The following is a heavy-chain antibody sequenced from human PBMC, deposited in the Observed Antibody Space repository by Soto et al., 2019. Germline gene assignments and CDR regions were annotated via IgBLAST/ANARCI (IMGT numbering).Heavy chain of an antibody. J-gene: IGHJ6*02. D-gene: IGHD3-3*01. V-gene: IGHV3-30-3*01. CDR3: ARGYDFWSGYYYPYGMDV. Sequence: QVQLVESGGGVVQPGRSLRLSCAASGFTFSNYAMHWVRQAPGKGLEWVAVISYDGSNKNHADTVKGRFTISRDNSKNTXXLQMNSLRAEDTAVYYCARGYDFWSGYYYPYGMDVWGQGTTVTVSS. CDR1: GFTFSNYA. CDR2: ISYDGSNK.